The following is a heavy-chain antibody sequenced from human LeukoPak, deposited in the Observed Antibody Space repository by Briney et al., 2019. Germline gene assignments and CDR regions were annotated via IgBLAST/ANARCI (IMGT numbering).Heavy chain of an antibody. J-gene: IGHJ4*02. CDR2: IWYDGSNK. CDR3: ARDRSIAVAGYYFDY. V-gene: IGHV3-33*01. D-gene: IGHD6-19*01. CDR1: GFTFSSYG. Sequence: PGGSLRLSCAASGFTFSSYGMHWVRQAPGKGLEWVAVIWYDGSNKYYADYVKGRFTISRDNSKNALYLQMNSLRAEDTAVYYCARDRSIAVAGYYFDYWGQGTLVTVSS.